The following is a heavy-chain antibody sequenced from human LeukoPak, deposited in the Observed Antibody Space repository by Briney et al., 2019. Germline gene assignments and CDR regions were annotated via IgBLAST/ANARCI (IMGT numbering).Heavy chain of an antibody. CDR3: ARHYDFWSGYLDY. D-gene: IGHD3-3*01. J-gene: IGHJ4*02. V-gene: IGHV4-39*01. CDR2: SYYSGST. Sequence: SETLSLTCTVSGGSLSSSDYYWGWIRQPPGKGLEWIGSSYYSGSTYYSPSLESRVTISVDTSNNQFSLKPYSVTAADTAVYYCARHYDFWSGYLDYWGQGTLVTVSS. CDR1: GGSLSSSDYY.